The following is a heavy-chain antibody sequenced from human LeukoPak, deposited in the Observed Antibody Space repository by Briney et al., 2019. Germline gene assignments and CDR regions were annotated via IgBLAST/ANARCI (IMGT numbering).Heavy chain of an antibody. D-gene: IGHD3-16*02. CDR2: INHSGST. V-gene: IGHV4-34*01. CDR3: ARHRYTFNWFDP. J-gene: IGHJ5*02. Sequence: SETLSLTCAVYGGSFSGYYWSWIRQPPGKGLEWIGEINHSGSTNYNPSLKSRVTISVDASKKQFSLNLSSVTAADTAVYYCARHRYTFNWFDPWGPGTLVTVSS. CDR1: GGSFSGYY.